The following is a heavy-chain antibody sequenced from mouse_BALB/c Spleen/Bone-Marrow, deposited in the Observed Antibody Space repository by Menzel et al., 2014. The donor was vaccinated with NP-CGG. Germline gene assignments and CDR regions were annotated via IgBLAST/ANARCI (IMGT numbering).Heavy chain of an antibody. D-gene: IGHD1-2*01. CDR3: ARSHYPYHFDY. CDR2: IWADGST. V-gene: IGHV2-9*02. J-gene: IGHJ2*01. CDR1: GFSLTSYG. Sequence: VQGVESGPGLVAPSQSLSITCTVSGFSLTSYGLHWVRQPPGKGLEWLGVIWADGSTNYNSALMSRLSISKDNSKSQVFLKMNSLQTDDTAMYYCARSHYPYHFDYWGQGTTLTVSS.